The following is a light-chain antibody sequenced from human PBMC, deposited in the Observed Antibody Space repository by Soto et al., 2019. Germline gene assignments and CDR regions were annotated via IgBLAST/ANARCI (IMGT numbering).Light chain of an antibody. CDR1: QSVSSN. CDR3: QQYNNWT. J-gene: IGKJ1*01. CDR2: GAS. Sequence: EIVMTQSPATLSVSPGERATLSCRASQSVSSNLAWYQQKPGQAPRFLIYGASTRATGIPARFSGSGSGTEFTLTISSLQSEDFAVYYCQQYNNWTFGQGTKVEIK. V-gene: IGKV3-15*01.